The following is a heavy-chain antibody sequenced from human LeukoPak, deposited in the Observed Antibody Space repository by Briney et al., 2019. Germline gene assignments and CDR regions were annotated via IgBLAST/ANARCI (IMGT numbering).Heavy chain of an antibody. J-gene: IGHJ6*02. CDR2: IIPIFGTA. V-gene: IGHV1-69*13. CDR1: GGTFSSYA. D-gene: IGHD1-26*01. CDR3: ARPSTALLYYYYGMDV. Sequence: SVKVSCKASGGTFSSYAISWVRQAPGQGLEWLGGIIPIFGTANYAQKFQGRVTITADESTSTAYMELSSLRSEDTAVYYCARPSTALLYYYYGMDVWGQGTTVTVSS.